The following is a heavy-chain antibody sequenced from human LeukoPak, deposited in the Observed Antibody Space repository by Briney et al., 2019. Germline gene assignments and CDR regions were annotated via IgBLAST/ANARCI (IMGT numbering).Heavy chain of an antibody. V-gene: IGHV1-18*01. CDR2: ISAYNGNT. Sequence: ASVKVSCKASGYTFTSYGISWVRQAPGQGLEWMGWISAYNGNTNYAQKFQGRVTMTRDTSISTAYMELSRLRSDDTAVYYCAREDIVVVPAAINYYYMDVWGKGTTVTVSS. CDR3: AREDIVVVPAAINYYYMDV. D-gene: IGHD2-2*02. CDR1: GYTFTSYG. J-gene: IGHJ6*03.